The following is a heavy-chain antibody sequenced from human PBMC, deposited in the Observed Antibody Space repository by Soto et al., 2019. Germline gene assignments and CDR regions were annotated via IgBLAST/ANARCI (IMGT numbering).Heavy chain of an antibody. V-gene: IGHV4-59*01. CDR3: ARWGKNGSGSYYQYYYYGMDV. Sequence: TSETLSLTCTVSGGSISSYYWSWIRQPPGKGLEWIGYIYYSGSTNYNPSLKSRVTISVDTSKNQFSLKLSSVTAADTAVYYCARWGKNGSGSYYQYYYYGMDVWGQGTTVTVSS. D-gene: IGHD3-10*01. CDR2: IYYSGST. CDR1: GGSISSYY. J-gene: IGHJ6*02.